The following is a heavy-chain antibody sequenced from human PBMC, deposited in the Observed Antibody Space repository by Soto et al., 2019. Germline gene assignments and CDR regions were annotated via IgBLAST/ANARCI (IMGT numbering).Heavy chain of an antibody. CDR3: ARTLSGSQRASIFDY. CDR2: IYYSGST. D-gene: IGHD1-26*01. CDR1: GGSISSSSYY. J-gene: IGHJ4*02. V-gene: IGHV4-39*01. Sequence: QLQLQGSGPGLVKPSETLSLTCTVSGGSISSSSYYWGWIRQPPGKGLEWIGSIYYSGSTYYNPSLKSRVTISVDTSKNQFSLKLSSVTAADTAVYYCARTLSGSQRASIFDYWGQGTLVTVSS.